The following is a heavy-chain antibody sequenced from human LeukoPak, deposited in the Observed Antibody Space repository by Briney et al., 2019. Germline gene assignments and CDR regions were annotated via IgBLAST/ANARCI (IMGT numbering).Heavy chain of an antibody. D-gene: IGHD6-19*01. J-gene: IGHJ4*02. V-gene: IGHV3-11*03. CDR2: ISSKSDYT. CDR3: ARCQYNSSPDS. Sequence: GGSLRLSCAASGFTFRDYYMSWIRQAPGKGLEWVSYISSKSDYTNYADSVKGRFTISRDNAKNSLYLQMNRLRAEDTAVYYCARCQYNSSPDSWGQGTLVTVSS. CDR1: GFTFRDYY.